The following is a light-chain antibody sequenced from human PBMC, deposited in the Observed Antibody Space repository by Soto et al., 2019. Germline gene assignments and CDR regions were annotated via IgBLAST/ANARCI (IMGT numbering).Light chain of an antibody. CDR1: QSISGW. J-gene: IGKJ1*01. Sequence: DIQMTQSPSTLSASVGDRVIITCRASQSISGWLAWYQQKPGKAPKLLIYKASTLESGVPSRFSGSGSGTEFTLTISSLQPDDFATYYCHQYDTDWTFGQGTKVEIK. CDR3: HQYDTDWT. V-gene: IGKV1-5*03. CDR2: KAS.